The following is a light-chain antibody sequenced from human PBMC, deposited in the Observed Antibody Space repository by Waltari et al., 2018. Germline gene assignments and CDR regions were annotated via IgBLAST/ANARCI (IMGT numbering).Light chain of an antibody. CDR3: QQYSSAPWT. J-gene: IGKJ1*01. V-gene: IGKV4-1*01. CDR1: RSVLYTSNNKNY. CDR2: WAS. Sequence: DIVMTPSQAPLAVSVGERAIINCKSSRSVLYTSNNKNYLAWYQQKPGQPPKLLIYWASTRDSGVPDRFSGSGSGTDFTLTISSLQADDVAVYYCQQYSSAPWTFGQGTKVEIK.